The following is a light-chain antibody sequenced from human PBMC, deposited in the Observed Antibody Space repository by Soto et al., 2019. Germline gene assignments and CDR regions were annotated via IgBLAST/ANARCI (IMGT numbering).Light chain of an antibody. J-gene: IGKJ1*01. CDR3: QQYGSSAT. V-gene: IGKV3-20*01. CDR1: QSVSNNY. CDR2: GAS. Sequence: EIVLTQSPGTLSLSPGERATLSCRASQSVSNNYLAWYQQKPGQAPRLLIYGASNRATGIPDRFSGSGSGTAFSLTISSLQPDDFAAEYCQQYGSSATFGPGTKVEI.